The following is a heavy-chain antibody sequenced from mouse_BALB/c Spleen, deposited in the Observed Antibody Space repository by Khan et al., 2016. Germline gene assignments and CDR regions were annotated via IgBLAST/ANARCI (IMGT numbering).Heavy chain of an antibody. Sequence: EVLLQESGGGLVQPGGSLKLSCEVPGFDFSRFWMSWVRQAPGKGLEWIGEINPDSSTINYTPSLKDKFIISRDNAKKTLYLQMSKVRSEYTDLYYCASLTVGMGYWGQGTSVTVSS. J-gene: IGHJ4*01. V-gene: IGHV4-1*02. CDR3: ASLTVGMGY. CDR2: INPDSSTI. CDR1: GFDFSRFW. D-gene: IGHD1-1*01.